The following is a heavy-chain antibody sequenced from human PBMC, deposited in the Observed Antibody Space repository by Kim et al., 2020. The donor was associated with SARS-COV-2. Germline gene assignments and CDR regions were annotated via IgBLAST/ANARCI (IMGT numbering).Heavy chain of an antibody. CDR2: ISYDGSNK. Sequence: GGSLRLSCAASGFTFSSYGMHWVRQAPGKGLECVAVISYDGSNKYYADSVKGRFTISRDNSKNTLYLQMNSLRAEDTAVYYCARDPAVAGSYYFDYWGQGTLVTVSS. J-gene: IGHJ4*02. CDR3: ARDPAVAGSYYFDY. CDR1: GFTFSSYG. V-gene: IGHV3-33*05. D-gene: IGHD6-19*01.